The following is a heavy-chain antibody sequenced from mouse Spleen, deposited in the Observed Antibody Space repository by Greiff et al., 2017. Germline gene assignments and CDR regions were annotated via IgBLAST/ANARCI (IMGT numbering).Heavy chain of an antibody. J-gene: IGHJ3*01. Sequence: EVKLMESGGGLVKPGGSLKLSCAASGFTFSSYAMSWVRQTPEKRLEWVATISSGGSYTYYPDSVKGRFTISRDNAKNTLYLQMSSLRSEDTAMYYCARRDYYGSSYAWFAYWGQGTLVTVSA. D-gene: IGHD1-1*01. CDR2: ISSGGSYT. CDR1: GFTFSSYA. CDR3: ARRDYYGSSYAWFAY. V-gene: IGHV5-9-1*01.